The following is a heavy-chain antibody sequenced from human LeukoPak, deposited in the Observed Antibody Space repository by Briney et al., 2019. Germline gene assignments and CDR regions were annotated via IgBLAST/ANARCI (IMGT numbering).Heavy chain of an antibody. D-gene: IGHD3-22*01. V-gene: IGHV3-20*04. CDR3: ARRWIVVVIPGNDAFDI. CDR2: INWNGGST. J-gene: IGHJ3*02. CDR1: GFTFDDYG. Sequence: PGGSLRLSCAASGFTFDDYGMSWVRQAPGKGLEWVSGINWNGGSTGYADSVEGRFTISRDNAKNSLYLQMNSLRAEDTALYYCARRWIVVVIPGNDAFDIWGQGTMVTVSS.